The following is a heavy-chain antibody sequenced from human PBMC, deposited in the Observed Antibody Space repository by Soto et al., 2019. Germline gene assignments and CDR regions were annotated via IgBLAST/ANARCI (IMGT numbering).Heavy chain of an antibody. CDR1: GFTFSSFW. J-gene: IGHJ6*02. CDR3: ARDLKPYYYDSSGSTRYGMDV. Sequence: PGGSLRLSCVASGFTFSSFWMSWARQAPGKGLEWVAVIWYDGSNKYYADSVKGRFTISRDNSKNTLYLQMNSLRAEDTAVYYCARDLKPYYYDSSGSTRYGMDVWGQGTTVTVSS. D-gene: IGHD3-22*01. CDR2: IWYDGSNK. V-gene: IGHV3-33*08.